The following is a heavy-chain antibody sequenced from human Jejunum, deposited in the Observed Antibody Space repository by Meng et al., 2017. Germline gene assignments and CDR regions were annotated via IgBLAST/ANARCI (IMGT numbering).Heavy chain of an antibody. CDR2: ISYDEGDE. D-gene: IGHD2-2*01. CDR3: VRERCTSNVCGECEAYDDAFGL. Sequence: GESLKISCEASGFTFSNYLMHWVRQAPGKGLEWVALISYDEGDEKYVDSVKGRFTISRDNSKNTLFMQMNSLRAEDTAVYYCVRERCTSNVCGECEAYDDAFGLWGQGTMVTVSS. V-gene: IGHV3-30*04. J-gene: IGHJ3*01. CDR1: GFTFSNYL.